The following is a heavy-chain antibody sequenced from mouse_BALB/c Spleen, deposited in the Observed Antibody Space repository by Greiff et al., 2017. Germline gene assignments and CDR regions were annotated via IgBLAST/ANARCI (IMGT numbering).Heavy chain of an antibody. V-gene: IGHV2-9-2*01. Sequence: VKLVESGPGLVAPSQSLSITCTVSGFSLTSYDISWIRQPPGKGLEWLGVIWTGGGTNYNSAFMSRLSISKDNSKSQVFLKMNSLQTDDTAIYYCVRGGNYFDYWGQGTTLTVSS. CDR2: IWTGGGT. J-gene: IGHJ2*01. CDR1: GFSLTSYD. CDR3: VRGGNYFDY.